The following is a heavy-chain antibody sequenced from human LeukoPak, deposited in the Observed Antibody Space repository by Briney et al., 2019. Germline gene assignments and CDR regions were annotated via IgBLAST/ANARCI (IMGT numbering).Heavy chain of an antibody. J-gene: IGHJ4*02. CDR2: INPNSGGT. D-gene: IGHD2-15*01. Sequence: ASVKVSCKASGYTFTGYYMHWVRQAPGQGLEWMGWINPNSGGTNYAQKFQGRVTMTRDTSISTAYMELSRLRSDDTAVDYCTRGLVGYCSGGSCYGDYWGQGTLVTVSS. V-gene: IGHV1-2*02. CDR1: GYTFTGYY. CDR3: TRGLVGYCSGGSCYGDY.